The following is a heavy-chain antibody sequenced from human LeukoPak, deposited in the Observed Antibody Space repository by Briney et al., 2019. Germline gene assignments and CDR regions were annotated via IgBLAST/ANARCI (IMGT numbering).Heavy chain of an antibody. D-gene: IGHD3-10*01. CDR3: ARDHARGGPFEI. Sequence: PGGSLRLSCAASGFTFSNQWMSWVRQAPGKGLEWVSFIYTSGTTVYADSVRGRFTISRDNSKNTVYLQMNSLRDEDTAVYYCARDHARGGPFEIWGQGTMVTVSS. V-gene: IGHV3-53*01. CDR1: GFTFSNQW. J-gene: IGHJ3*02. CDR2: IYTSGTT.